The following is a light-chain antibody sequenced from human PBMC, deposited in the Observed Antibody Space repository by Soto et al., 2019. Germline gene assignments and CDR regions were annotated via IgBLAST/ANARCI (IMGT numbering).Light chain of an antibody. CDR1: QSVSSSY. CDR3: QQYGSSPYT. CDR2: GTS. V-gene: IGKV3-20*01. Sequence: IMLTQSPGTLSLSPGERATFSCRASQSVSSSYLAWYQQKPGQAPRLLIYGTSNRATGIPDRFSGSGSGTDFTLTIGRLEPEDFAVYYCQQYGSSPYTFGQGTKLEIK. J-gene: IGKJ2*01.